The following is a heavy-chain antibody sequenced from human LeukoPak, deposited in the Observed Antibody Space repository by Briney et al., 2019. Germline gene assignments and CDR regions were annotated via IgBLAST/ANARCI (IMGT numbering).Heavy chain of an antibody. V-gene: IGHV1-2*02. Sequence: ASVKVSCKASGYTFTGCYVHWVRQAPGQGLEWMGWINPNSGGTNYAQKFQGRVTMTRDTSIRTAYMELSSLRSDDTAVYYCASVSGYSGYALDYWGQGTLVTVSS. CDR2: INPNSGGT. CDR3: ASVSGYSGYALDY. D-gene: IGHD5-12*01. J-gene: IGHJ4*02. CDR1: GYTFTGCY.